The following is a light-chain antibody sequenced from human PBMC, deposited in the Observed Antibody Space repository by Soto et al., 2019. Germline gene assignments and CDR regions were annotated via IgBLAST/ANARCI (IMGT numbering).Light chain of an antibody. CDR2: GAS. CDR3: QKYHSAPRT. CDR1: QDISYY. J-gene: IGKJ4*01. Sequence: DIQMTQSPSSLSASVGNRVTITCRANQDISYYLAWYQQKQGKVPKLLIYGASTLQSGVPSRFSGSGSGTDFTLTISSLQPEDIATYYCQKYHSAPRTFGGGTKVDIK. V-gene: IGKV1-27*01.